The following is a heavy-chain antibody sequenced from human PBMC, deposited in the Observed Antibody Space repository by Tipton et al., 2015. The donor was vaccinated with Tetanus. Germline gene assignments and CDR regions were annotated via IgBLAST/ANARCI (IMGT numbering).Heavy chain of an antibody. V-gene: IGHV4-34*01. CDR3: ASLRRYYDILRPYYYYGMDV. Sequence: TLSLTCAVYGGSFSGYYWSWIRQPPGKGLEWIGEINHSGSTNYNPSLKSRVTISVDTSKNHFSLKLSSVTAADTAVYYCASLRRYYDILRPYYYYGMDVWGQGTTVTVSS. D-gene: IGHD3-9*01. CDR2: INHSGST. CDR1: GGSFSGYY. J-gene: IGHJ6*02.